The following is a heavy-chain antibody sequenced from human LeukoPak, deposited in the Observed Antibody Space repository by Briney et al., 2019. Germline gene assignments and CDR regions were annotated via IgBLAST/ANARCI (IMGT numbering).Heavy chain of an antibody. J-gene: IGHJ4*02. D-gene: IGHD6-19*01. CDR2: ISYDGSNK. CDR3: AREASGWYYNY. Sequence: PGGSLRPSCAASGFTFSSYAMHWVRQAPGKGLEWVAVISYDGSNKYYADSVKGRFTISRDNSKNTLYLQMNSLRAEDTAVYYCAREASGWYYNYWGQGTLVTVSS. V-gene: IGHV3-30*04. CDR1: GFTFSSYA.